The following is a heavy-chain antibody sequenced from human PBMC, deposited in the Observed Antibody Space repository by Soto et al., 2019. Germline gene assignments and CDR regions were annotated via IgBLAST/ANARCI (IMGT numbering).Heavy chain of an antibody. J-gene: IGHJ4*02. V-gene: IGHV4-30-4*01. CDR3: ASYYDSSGYYAYYFDY. CDR2: IYYSGST. CDR1: GGSISSGDYY. Sequence: QVQLQESGPGLVKPSQTLSLTCTVSGGSISSGDYYWSWIRQPPGKGLEWIGYIYYSGSTYYNPSLTSRVTISVDTSKNRFSLKLSSVTAADTAVYYCASYYDSSGYYAYYFDYWGQGTLVTVSS. D-gene: IGHD3-22*01.